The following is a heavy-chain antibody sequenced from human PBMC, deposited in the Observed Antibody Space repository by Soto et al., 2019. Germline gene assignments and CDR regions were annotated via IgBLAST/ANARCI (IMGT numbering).Heavy chain of an antibody. CDR1: GGSISSNY. Sequence: TSETLSLTCTVSGGSISSNYWTWIRQPPGKGLEWTGYVYNSGSTNYNPSLKSRVTISEDTSKSQLSLKVNSMTAADTAVYYCARYRREAVAGYTLDNWGQGILVTVS. D-gene: IGHD6-13*01. J-gene: IGHJ4*02. CDR3: ARYRREAVAGYTLDN. CDR2: VYNSGST. V-gene: IGHV4-59*01.